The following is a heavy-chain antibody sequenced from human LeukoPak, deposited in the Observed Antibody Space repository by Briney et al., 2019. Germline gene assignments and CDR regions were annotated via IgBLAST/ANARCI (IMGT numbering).Heavy chain of an antibody. V-gene: IGHV3-21*04. CDR3: ARPYYYDSSGYQGAFDI. Sequence: GGSLRLSCAASGFTFSSYTMSWVRQAPGKGLEWVSSISSSKNYIYYADSVKGRFTISRDNANNSLYLEMNSLRAEDTAVYYCARPYYYDSSGYQGAFDIWGQGTMVTVSS. J-gene: IGHJ3*02. CDR1: GFTFSSYT. CDR2: ISSSKNYI. D-gene: IGHD3-22*01.